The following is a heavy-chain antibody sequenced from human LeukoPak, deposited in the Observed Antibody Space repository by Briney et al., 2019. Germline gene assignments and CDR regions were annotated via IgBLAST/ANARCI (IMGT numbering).Heavy chain of an antibody. J-gene: IGHJ3*02. D-gene: IGHD1-26*01. CDR3: ARESVSGAIMGATYLDI. CDR1: GGSITTDY. V-gene: IGHV4-59*01. Sequence: SETLSLTCTVSGGSITTDYWNWIRQSPGKGLEWIGYIHYTGITNYNPSLKSRVTISVDTSKNHFPLKLTSVTAADTAVYYCARESVSGAIMGATYLDIWGQGTSVAVSS. CDR2: IHYTGIT.